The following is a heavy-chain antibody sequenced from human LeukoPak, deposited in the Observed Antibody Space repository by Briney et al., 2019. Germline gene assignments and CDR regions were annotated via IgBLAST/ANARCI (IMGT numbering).Heavy chain of an antibody. Sequence: GGSLRLSCAASGFTFDDYAMHWVRQAPGKGLEWVSGISWNSGSIGYADSVKGRFTISRDNAKNSLYLQMNSLRAEDTALYYCAKDSSSWYDYMDVWAKGPRSPSP. CDR2: ISWNSGSI. J-gene: IGHJ6*03. V-gene: IGHV3-9*01. CDR3: AKDSSSWYDYMDV. CDR1: GFTFDDYA. D-gene: IGHD6-13*01.